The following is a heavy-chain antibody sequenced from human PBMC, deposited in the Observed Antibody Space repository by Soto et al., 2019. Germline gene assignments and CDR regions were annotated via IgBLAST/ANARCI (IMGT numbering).Heavy chain of an antibody. CDR2: IYPGDSDT. V-gene: IGHV5-51*01. D-gene: IGHD3-10*01. J-gene: IGHJ5*02. CDR1: GYSFTSYW. Sequence: GGSLKISCKGSGYSFTSYWIGWVRQMPGKGLEWMGIIYPGDSDTRYSPSFQGQVTISADKSISTAYLQWSSLKDSDTAMYYCARSGIVHGGGPWFDPCGPVNLVTVSA. CDR3: ARSGIVHGGGPWFDP.